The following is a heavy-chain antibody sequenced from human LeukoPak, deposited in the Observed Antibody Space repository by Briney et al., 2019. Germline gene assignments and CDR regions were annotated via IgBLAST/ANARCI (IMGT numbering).Heavy chain of an antibody. CDR3: AMERLLPDDY. V-gene: IGHV3-30*02. CDR2: IRYDGSNK. D-gene: IGHD1-1*01. Sequence: PGGSLRLSCAASGFTFSSYGMHWVRQAPGKGLEWVAFIRYDGSNKYYADSVKGRFTISRDNSKNTLYLQMNSLRAEDTAVYYCAMERLLPDDYWGQGTLVTVSS. J-gene: IGHJ4*02. CDR1: GFTFSSYG.